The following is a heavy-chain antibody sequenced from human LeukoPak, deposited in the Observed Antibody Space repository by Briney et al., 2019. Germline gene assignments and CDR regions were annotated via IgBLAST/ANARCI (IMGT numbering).Heavy chain of an antibody. J-gene: IGHJ4*02. CDR3: ASISRTSCYARGCYFDY. CDR1: GGSISSYY. CDR2: IYYSGST. V-gene: IGHV4-59*01. D-gene: IGHD2-2*01. Sequence: SETLSLTCTVSGGSISSYYWSWIRQPPGKGLEWIGYIYYSGSTNYNPSLKSRVTISVDTSKNQFSLQLSSVPAAETPVYYCASISRTSCYARGCYFDYWGQGTLVTVSS.